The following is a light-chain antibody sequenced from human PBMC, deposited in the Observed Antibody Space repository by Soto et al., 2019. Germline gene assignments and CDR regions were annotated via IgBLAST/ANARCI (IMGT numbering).Light chain of an antibody. V-gene: IGKV2-30*01. J-gene: IGKJ1*01. CDR3: MQGTSWPPT. CDR1: QSIVYTDGQAY. Sequence: DVVMTPSPLSLPVTLGQPASISCRSSQSIVYTDGQAYLSWFQQRLVQSPRRLIYRASNRDSGVPERFSGSGSGTDFTLQIDRVEAEDVGLYDCMQGTSWPPTFGRGTRVEIK. CDR2: RAS.